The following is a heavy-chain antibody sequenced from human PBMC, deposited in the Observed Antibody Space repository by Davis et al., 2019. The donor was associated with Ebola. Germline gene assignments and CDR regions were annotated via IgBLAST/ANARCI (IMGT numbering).Heavy chain of an antibody. D-gene: IGHD2-2*01. V-gene: IGHV3-74*01. Sequence: PGGSLRLSCAASGFTFSSYWMHWVRQAPGKGLVWVSRINSDGSSTSYADSVKGRFTISRDNAKNTLYLQMNSLRAEDTALYYCAKDWVPAANNYYGMDVWGQGTTVTVSS. J-gene: IGHJ6*02. CDR1: GFTFSSYW. CDR3: AKDWVPAANNYYGMDV. CDR2: INSDGSST.